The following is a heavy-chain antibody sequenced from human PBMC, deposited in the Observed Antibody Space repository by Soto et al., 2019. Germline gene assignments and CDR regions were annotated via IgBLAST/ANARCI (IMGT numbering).Heavy chain of an antibody. Sequence: GGSLRLSCAASGFTFSSYAMSWVRQAPGKGLEWVSAISGSGGSTYYADSVKGRFTISRDNSKNTLYLQMNSLRAEDTAVYYCAKGLVDTAMVYALLGYYYYMDVWGKGTTVTVSS. CDR3: AKGLVDTAMVYALLGYYYYMDV. CDR1: GFTFSSYA. CDR2: ISGSGGST. D-gene: IGHD5-18*01. J-gene: IGHJ6*03. V-gene: IGHV3-23*01.